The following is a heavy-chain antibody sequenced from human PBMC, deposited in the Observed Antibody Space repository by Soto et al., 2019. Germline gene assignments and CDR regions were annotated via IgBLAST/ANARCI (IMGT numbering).Heavy chain of an antibody. CDR2: VNWHGGST. CDR1: GFTFDDYG. V-gene: IGHV3-20*04. Sequence: EVPLVESGGGVLRPGGSLRLSCAASGFTFDDYGMSWARQAPGKGLEWVSGVNWHGGSTGYADSVKGRFTISRDNAKNSLYLQMNSLRAEDTAFYYCVRGASLNFDYWGQGTLVTVSS. D-gene: IGHD1-26*01. CDR3: VRGASLNFDY. J-gene: IGHJ4*02.